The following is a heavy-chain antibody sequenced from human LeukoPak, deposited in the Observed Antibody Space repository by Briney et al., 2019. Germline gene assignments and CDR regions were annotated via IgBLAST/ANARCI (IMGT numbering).Heavy chain of an antibody. CDR2: ITSDGSIT. V-gene: IGHV3-74*01. J-gene: IGHJ6*02. CDR1: GFTFNRYW. Sequence: PGGSLRLSCAASGFTFNRYWIDWVRQAPGQGLVWVSRITSDGSITRYADSVKGRFTISRDNAKNTLCLQMNSLRVEDTAVYYCARDVHFGKYVWGQGTTVTVSS. CDR3: ARDVHFGKYV.